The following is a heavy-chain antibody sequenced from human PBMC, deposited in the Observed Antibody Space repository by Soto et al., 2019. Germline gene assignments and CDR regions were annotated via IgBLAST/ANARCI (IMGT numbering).Heavy chain of an antibody. V-gene: IGHV3-7*01. D-gene: IGHD5-18*01. CDR3: ASLDTARVETAGY. J-gene: IGHJ4*02. Sequence: ETYYVDSVKGRFTISKDHAKNSLYLQMNSLRVEDTALYYCASLDTARVETAGYWGQGTRVTVSS. CDR2: ET.